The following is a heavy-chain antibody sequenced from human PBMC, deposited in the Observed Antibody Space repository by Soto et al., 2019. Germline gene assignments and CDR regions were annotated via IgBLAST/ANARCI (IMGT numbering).Heavy chain of an antibody. CDR2: IYHTGST. J-gene: IGHJ5*02. CDR3: ARWWMYAPRFDP. D-gene: IGHD2-8*01. V-gene: IGHV4-30-2*01. Sequence: MSDTNTVSGGKSGNGGCRRSRNRKPRGKGLEWIGYIYHTGSTYYNPPLKSRVTISVDRSKNQFSLKLSSVTAADTAVYYCARWWMYAPRFDPRGQGTLVTVSS. CDR1: GGKSGNGGCR.